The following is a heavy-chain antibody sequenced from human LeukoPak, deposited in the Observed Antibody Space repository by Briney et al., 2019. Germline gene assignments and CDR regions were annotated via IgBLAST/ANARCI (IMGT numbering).Heavy chain of an antibody. V-gene: IGHV3-7*01. CDR2: IKEEGSEK. J-gene: IGHJ5*02. D-gene: IGHD2-2*01. CDR1: GFTFSSYW. Sequence: GGSLRLSCAVSGFTFSSYWMSWVRQAPGKGLEWVASIKEEGSEKHYVDSVKGRFTISRDNAKNSLYLHMNSLRAEDTAVYYCARGHYQLSWGQGILVTVSS. CDR3: ARGHYQLS.